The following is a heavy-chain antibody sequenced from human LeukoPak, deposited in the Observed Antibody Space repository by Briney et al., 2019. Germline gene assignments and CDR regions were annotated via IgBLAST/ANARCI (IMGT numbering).Heavy chain of an antibody. D-gene: IGHD3-3*01. CDR3: ATVFLDPGAFDI. CDR1: GYTLTELS. Sequence: ASVTVSCKVSGYTLTELSMHWVRQAPGKGLEWMGGFDPEDGETIYAQKFQGRVTMTEDTSTDTAYMELSSLRSEDTAVYYCATVFLDPGAFDIWGQGTMVTVSS. J-gene: IGHJ3*02. CDR2: FDPEDGET. V-gene: IGHV1-24*01.